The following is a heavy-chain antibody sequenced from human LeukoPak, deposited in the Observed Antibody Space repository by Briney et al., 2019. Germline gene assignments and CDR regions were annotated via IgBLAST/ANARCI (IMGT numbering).Heavy chain of an antibody. CDR1: GGSFSGYY. V-gene: IGHV4-34*01. Sequence: SETPSLTCAVYGGSFSGYYWSWIRQPPGKGLEWIGEINHSGSTNYNPSLKSRVTISVDTSKNQFSLKLSSVTAADTAVYYCARVGAGQQLDYWGQGTLVTVSS. J-gene: IGHJ4*02. CDR2: INHSGST. D-gene: IGHD6-13*01. CDR3: ARVGAGQQLDY.